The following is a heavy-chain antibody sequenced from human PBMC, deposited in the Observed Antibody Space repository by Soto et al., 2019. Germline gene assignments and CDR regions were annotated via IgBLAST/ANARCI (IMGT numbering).Heavy chain of an antibody. Sequence: SGPTLVNPTQTLTLTCTFSGFSLSTSGMCVSWIRQPPGKALEWLALIDWDDDKYYSTSLKTRLTISKDTSKNQVVITMTNMDPVDTATYYCARGGQAPYYYGMDVWGQGTTVTVSS. CDR3: ARGGQAPYYYGMDV. J-gene: IGHJ6*02. CDR2: IDWDDDK. CDR1: GFSLSTSGMC. V-gene: IGHV2-70*01.